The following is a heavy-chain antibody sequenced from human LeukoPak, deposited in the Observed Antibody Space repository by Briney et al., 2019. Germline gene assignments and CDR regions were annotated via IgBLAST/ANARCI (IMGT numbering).Heavy chain of an antibody. CDR1: GFTFSSYG. J-gene: IGHJ4*02. CDR2: INSDGSST. CDR3: ARSRYDYIWGIDY. V-gene: IGHV3-74*01. Sequence: GGSLRLSCAASGFTFSSYGMHWVRQAPGKGLVWVSRINSDGSSTSYADSVRGRFSISRDNAKNTLYLQMNSLRDEDTAVFYCARSRYDYIWGIDYWGQGTLVTISS. D-gene: IGHD3-16*01.